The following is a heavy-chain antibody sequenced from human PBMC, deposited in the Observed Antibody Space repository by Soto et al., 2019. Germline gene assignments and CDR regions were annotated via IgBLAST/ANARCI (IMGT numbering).Heavy chain of an antibody. CDR2: INPHSGGT. Sequence: QVQLVQSGAEVKKPGASVKVSCKASGYTFTDYYMHWVRQAPGQGLEWLGWINPHSGGTNYAQKFQGSVTMTRDTSISTAYMELSRLRSDDTAVYYCARSKPNYDFWNALTSRDTFDIWGQGTMVTVSS. V-gene: IGHV1-2*02. D-gene: IGHD3-3*01. CDR3: ARSKPNYDFWNALTSRDTFDI. CDR1: GYTFTDYY. J-gene: IGHJ3*02.